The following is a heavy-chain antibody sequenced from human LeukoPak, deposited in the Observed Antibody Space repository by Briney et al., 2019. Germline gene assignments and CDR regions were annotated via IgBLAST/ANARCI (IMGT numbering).Heavy chain of an antibody. D-gene: IGHD1-1*01. CDR1: GGSISTYY. CDR3: ARHPYSDGFDV. CDR2: VYYSGHT. J-gene: IGHJ3*01. V-gene: IGHV4-59*08. Sequence: SETLSLTCTVSGGSISTYYWSWIRQPPGKGLEWIAYVYYSGHTSYNPSLKGRVTISVDTSKNQISLKLNSVTAANTAVYYCARHPYSDGFDVWGQGTMVTVSS.